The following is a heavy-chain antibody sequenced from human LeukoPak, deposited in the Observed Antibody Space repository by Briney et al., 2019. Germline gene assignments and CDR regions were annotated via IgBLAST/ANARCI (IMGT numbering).Heavy chain of an antibody. Sequence: PSETLSLTCTVSGGSISSYYWSWIRQPAGKGLEWIGRIYTSGSSNYNPSLKSRVTMSVDTSKNQFSLKLTSVTAADTAVYYCARGGAIVADDWGRFDPWGQGTLVTVSS. CDR3: ARGGAIVADDWGRFDP. CDR1: GGSISSYY. D-gene: IGHD6-13*01. J-gene: IGHJ5*02. CDR2: IYTSGSS. V-gene: IGHV4-4*07.